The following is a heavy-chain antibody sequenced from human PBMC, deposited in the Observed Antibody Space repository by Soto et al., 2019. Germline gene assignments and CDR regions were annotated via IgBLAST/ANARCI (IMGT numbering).Heavy chain of an antibody. CDR2: GYYRGNT. D-gene: IGHD6-13*01. V-gene: IGHV4-59*01. CDR3: ARKGAAASYAHYYMDV. J-gene: IGHJ6*03. CDR1: GGSISPYY. Sequence: QVQLQESGPGLVKPSETLSLTCTVSGGSISPYYWSWIRQPPGKGLEWIGYGYYRGNTNYNPSLESPDTISVDTSRNRFSLNLTSATAADTAVYYCARKGAAASYAHYYMDVWGRGTAVTVSS.